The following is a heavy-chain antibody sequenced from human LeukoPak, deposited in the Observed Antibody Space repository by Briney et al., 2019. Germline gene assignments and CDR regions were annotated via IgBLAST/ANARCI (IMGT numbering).Heavy chain of an antibody. V-gene: IGHV3-33*01. D-gene: IGHD5-18*01. CDR3: AGDWARGYIYGLTRSYFDY. CDR1: GFTFRSYG. J-gene: IGHJ4*02. CDR2: IWYDGSNK. Sequence: GGSLRLSCAASGFTFRSYGMHWVRQAPGKGLEWVAVIWYDGSNKYYADSVKGRFTISRDTSKNRVYLQMNSLRAEDTAVYYCAGDWARGYIYGLTRSYFDYWGQGTLVTVSS.